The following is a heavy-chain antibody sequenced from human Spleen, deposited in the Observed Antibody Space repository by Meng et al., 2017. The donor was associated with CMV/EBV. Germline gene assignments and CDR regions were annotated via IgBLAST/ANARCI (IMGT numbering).Heavy chain of an antibody. CDR3: ARTATAAGTYYFDY. V-gene: IGHV3-30*04. Sequence: GESLKISCVASAFTFNSYSMHWVRQAPGKGLEWVAFISYDSNKKDYTDSVKGRLTISRDNSKNTLFLQMNSLRAEDTAVYYCARTATAAGTYYFDYWGQGTLVTVSS. CDR1: AFTFNSYS. CDR2: ISYDSNKK. D-gene: IGHD6-13*01. J-gene: IGHJ4*02.